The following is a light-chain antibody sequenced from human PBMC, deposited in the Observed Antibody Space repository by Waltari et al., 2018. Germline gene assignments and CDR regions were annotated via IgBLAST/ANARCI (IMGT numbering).Light chain of an antibody. Sequence: DIQMTQSPSSLSASVGNTVTITCRATQAISTSLAWYQQKPGKAPKLLLYAASTLDSGVPSRFSGTGSVTEFTLTLSSLQSEDFSTYYCQQYSSLPPLTFGGGTKVEIK. CDR2: AAS. CDR1: QAISTS. CDR3: QQYSSLPPLT. J-gene: IGKJ4*01. V-gene: IGKV1-NL1*01.